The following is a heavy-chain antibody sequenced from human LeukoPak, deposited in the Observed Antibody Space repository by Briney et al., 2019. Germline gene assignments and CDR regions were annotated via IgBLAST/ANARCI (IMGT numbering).Heavy chain of an antibody. V-gene: IGHV3-11*01. CDR1: GFTFSDYY. CDR3: ARGLEQQLIVGYYYYAMDA. J-gene: IGHJ6*02. D-gene: IGHD6-13*01. Sequence: GGSLRLSCAASGFTFSDYYMNWVRHAPAKGPARVSYISGGGSTIYYADSVKGRFTISRDNAKNSLYLQMNSLRVEDTAVYYCARGLEQQLIVGYYYYAMDAWGQGTTVTVSS. CDR2: ISGGGSTI.